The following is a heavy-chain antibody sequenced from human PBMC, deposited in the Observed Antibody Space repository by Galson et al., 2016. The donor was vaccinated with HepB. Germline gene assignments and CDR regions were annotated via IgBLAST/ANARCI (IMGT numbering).Heavy chain of an antibody. D-gene: IGHD3-3*01. CDR1: GYSFSGYY. Sequence: SVKVSCKASGYSFSGYYIHWVRQAPGQGLEWVGRINPNTGDTNYAQQFQGRVTLTRDRSISTAFMELSRLRSDGTAVYYCTRGFDYFDYWGQGTLVTVSS. CDR3: TRGFDYFDY. J-gene: IGHJ4*02. V-gene: IGHV1-2*06. CDR2: INPNTGDT.